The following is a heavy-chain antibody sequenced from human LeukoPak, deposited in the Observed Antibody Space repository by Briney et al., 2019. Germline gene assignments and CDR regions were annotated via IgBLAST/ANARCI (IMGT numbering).Heavy chain of an antibody. D-gene: IGHD1-26*01. J-gene: IGHJ4*02. CDR1: GFTFSSYS. V-gene: IGHV3-30*18. Sequence: GGSLRLSCAASGFTFSSYSMNWVRQAPGKGLEWVAVISYDGSNKYYADSVKGRFTISRDNSKNTLYLQMNSLRAEDTAVYYCAKDGRATPPDYWGQGTLVTVSS. CDR2: ISYDGSNK. CDR3: AKDGRATPPDY.